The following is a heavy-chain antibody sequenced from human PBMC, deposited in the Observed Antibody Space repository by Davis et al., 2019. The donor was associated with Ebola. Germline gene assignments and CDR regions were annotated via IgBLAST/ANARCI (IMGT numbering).Heavy chain of an antibody. CDR2: IYPGDSDT. J-gene: IGHJ4*02. D-gene: IGHD3-22*01. V-gene: IGHV5-51*01. CDR1: GYSFTSYW. CDR3: ARFGSPEYYYDSSGYYSYFDY. Sequence: GESLKISCKGSGYSFTSYWIGRVRQMPGKGLEWMGIIYPGDSDTRYSPSFQGQVTISADKSISTAYLQWSGLKASDTAMYYCARFGSPEYYYDSSGYYSYFDYWGQGTLVTVSS.